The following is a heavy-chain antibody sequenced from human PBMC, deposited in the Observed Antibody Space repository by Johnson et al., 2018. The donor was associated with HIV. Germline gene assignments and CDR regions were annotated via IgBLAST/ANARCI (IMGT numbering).Heavy chain of an antibody. CDR2: ISYDGSNK. V-gene: IGHV3-30-3*01. Sequence: QVQLVESGGGVVQPGRSLRLSCAASGFTFSSYAMHWVRQAPGKGLEWVAVISYDGSNKYYADSVTGRITVSRDNSKNTLSLQMDSLRPEDTAVYYCAREAIAAADSNAFDIWGQGTMVTVSS. CDR1: GFTFSSYA. CDR3: AREAIAAADSNAFDI. J-gene: IGHJ3*02. D-gene: IGHD6-13*01.